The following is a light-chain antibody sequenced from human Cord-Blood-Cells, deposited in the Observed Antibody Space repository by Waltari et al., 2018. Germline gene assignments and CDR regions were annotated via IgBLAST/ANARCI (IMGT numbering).Light chain of an antibody. J-gene: IGKJ1*01. CDR1: QSISSY. V-gene: IGKV1-39*01. CDR2: AAS. CDR3: QQSYSTPRT. Sequence: DIQMTQSPSSLSASVGDRVTITCRASQSISSYLNWDQQKPGKAPKLLIYAASSLQSGVPSRVSGSGSGTDFTLTISSLQPEDFATYYCQQSYSTPRTFGQGTKVEIK.